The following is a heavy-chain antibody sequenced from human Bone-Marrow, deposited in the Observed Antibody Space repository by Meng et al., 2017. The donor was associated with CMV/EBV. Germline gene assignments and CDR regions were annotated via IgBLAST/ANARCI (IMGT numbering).Heavy chain of an antibody. CDR2: ISYDGSNK. V-gene: IGHV3-30-3*01. CDR3: ARDGIVLMVYARDAFDF. J-gene: IGHJ3*01. D-gene: IGHD2-8*01. CDR1: GFTFSSYA. Sequence: GGSLRLSCAASGFTFSSYAMHWVRQAPGKGLEWVAVISYDGSNKYYADSVKGRFTISRDNSKNPLYLQMNSLRAEDTAVYYCARDGIVLMVYARDAFDFWGQGTMVTVSS.